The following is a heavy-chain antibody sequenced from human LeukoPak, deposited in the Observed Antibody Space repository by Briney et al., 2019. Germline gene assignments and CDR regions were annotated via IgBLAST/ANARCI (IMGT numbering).Heavy chain of an antibody. CDR1: GGSISSGSYY. V-gene: IGHV4-61*02. Sequence: ASETLSLTCTVSGGSISSGSYYWSWIRQPAGKGLEWIGRIYTSGSTNYNPSLKSRVTISVDTSKNQFSLKLSSVTAADTAVYYCARAWGIVGATWFDYWGQGTLVTVSS. J-gene: IGHJ4*02. CDR3: ARAWGIVGATWFDY. D-gene: IGHD1-26*01. CDR2: IYTSGST.